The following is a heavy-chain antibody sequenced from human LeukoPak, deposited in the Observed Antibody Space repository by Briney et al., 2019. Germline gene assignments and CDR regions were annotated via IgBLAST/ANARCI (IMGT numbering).Heavy chain of an antibody. CDR3: ARDRYCGGDCYSNAFDI. CDR2: ISSSSTTI. CDR1: GFTFSSYS. Sequence: GGSLRLSCEASGFTFSSYSLNWVRQAPGKGLEWVSYISSSSTTIYYADSLKGRFTISRDNGKNSLYLQMNSLRDEDTAVYYCARDRYCGGDCYSNAFDIWGQGTMVTVSS. J-gene: IGHJ3*02. D-gene: IGHD2-21*02. V-gene: IGHV3-48*02.